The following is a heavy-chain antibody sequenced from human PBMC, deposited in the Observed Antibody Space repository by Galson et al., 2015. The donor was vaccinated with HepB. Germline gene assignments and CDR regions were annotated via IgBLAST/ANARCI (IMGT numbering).Heavy chain of an antibody. V-gene: IGHV3-23*01. D-gene: IGHD5-18*01. Sequence: SLRLSCAASGFAFDTHAMSWVRQAPGRGLGWISGISGNGDSTFYADSVKGRFTVSRDNSNNMLYLQMNSPRAEDAGLYFCAKGYGLFDSWGQGILVTVSS. CDR1: GFAFDTHA. CDR3: AKGYGLFDS. J-gene: IGHJ5*01. CDR2: ISGNGDST.